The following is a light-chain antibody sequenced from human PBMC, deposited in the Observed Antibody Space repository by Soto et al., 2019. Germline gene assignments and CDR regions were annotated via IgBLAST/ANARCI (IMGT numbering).Light chain of an antibody. J-gene: IGKJ5*01. V-gene: IGKV1-12*01. CDR3: QLDKSSRIT. Sequence: DIQXTQAIGAVPALLGDRITINCRASHNIGNWLAWHQKKPGKDXKXXXYAESSLKSGVQPRFSGSASGKDFNLNISILQPEDFPTYFCQLDKSSRITFGEGTRLEI. CDR1: HNIGNW. CDR2: AES.